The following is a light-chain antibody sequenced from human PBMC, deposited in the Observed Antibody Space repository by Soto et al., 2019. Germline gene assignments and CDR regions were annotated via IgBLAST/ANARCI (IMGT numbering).Light chain of an antibody. CDR2: GNS. CDR3: QCYDSSLRAL. V-gene: IGLV1-40*01. Sequence: QSVLTQPPSVSGAPGQRVTISCTGSSSNIGAGYDVHWYQQLPGTAPKLLIYGNSNRPSGVPDRFSGSKSGTSASLAITGLQAEDEAYYYCQCYDSSLRALLXTGTRVTVL. J-gene: IGLJ1*01. CDR1: SSNIGAGYD.